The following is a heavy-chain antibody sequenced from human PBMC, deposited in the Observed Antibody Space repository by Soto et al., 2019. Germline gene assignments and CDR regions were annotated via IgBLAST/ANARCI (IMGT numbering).Heavy chain of an antibody. D-gene: IGHD4-4*01. CDR2: VSAYNRNT. V-gene: IGHV1-18*01. J-gene: IGHJ4*02. Sequence: QVQLVQSGVEVKKPGASVKVSCQASGYTFTNYGITWLRQAPGQGLEWRGWVSAYNRNTNYAQRFQDIVTMTTDTSTRTAYMELRNIKSADTAIYFCARERQYAPHLYWGQGTQVTVSS. CDR3: ARERQYAPHLY. CDR1: GYTFTNYG.